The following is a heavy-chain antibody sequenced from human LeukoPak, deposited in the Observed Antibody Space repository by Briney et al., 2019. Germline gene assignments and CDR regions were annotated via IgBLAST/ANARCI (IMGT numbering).Heavy chain of an antibody. J-gene: IGHJ4*02. D-gene: IGHD1-26*01. CDR2: INPDGSST. V-gene: IGHV3-74*01. Sequence: GGSLRLSCEASGITFSSHWMHWVRQAPGKGLVWVARINPDGSSTSYADSVKGRFSISRDNAKNTLYLQMNSLRAEDTAVYYCARVGATLDYWGQGTLVTVSS. CDR3: ARVGATLDY. CDR1: GITFSSHW.